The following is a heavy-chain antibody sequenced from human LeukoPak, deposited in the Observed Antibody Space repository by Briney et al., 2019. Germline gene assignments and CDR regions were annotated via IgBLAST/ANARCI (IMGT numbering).Heavy chain of an antibody. V-gene: IGHV1-46*01. CDR3: ARIGDGYNDAYDI. Sequence: GASVKVSCKASGYTFTSYYMHWVRQAPGQGLEWMGIINPSGGSTSYAQKFQGRVTMTRDTSTSTVYMELSSLRSEDTAIYCCARIGDGYNDAYDIWGQGTVVTVPS. CDR1: GYTFTSYY. CDR2: INPSGGST. D-gene: IGHD5-24*01. J-gene: IGHJ3*02.